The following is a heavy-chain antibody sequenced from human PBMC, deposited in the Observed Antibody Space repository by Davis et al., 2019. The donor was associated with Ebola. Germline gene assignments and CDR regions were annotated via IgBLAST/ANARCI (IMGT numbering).Heavy chain of an antibody. Sequence: GESLKISCAASGFTFSGSAMHWVRQASGKGLEWVGRIRSKANSYATAYAASVKGRFTISRDDSKNTAYLQMNSLRAEDTAVYYCAKDRLTMVVRPYYYGMDVWGQGTTVTVSS. J-gene: IGHJ6*02. CDR2: IRSKANSYAT. D-gene: IGHD3-22*01. CDR3: AKDRLTMVVRPYYYGMDV. V-gene: IGHV3-73*01. CDR1: GFTFSGSA.